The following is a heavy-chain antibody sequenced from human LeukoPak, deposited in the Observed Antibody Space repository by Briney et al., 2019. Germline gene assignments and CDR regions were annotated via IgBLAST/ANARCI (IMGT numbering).Heavy chain of an antibody. J-gene: IGHJ6*02. V-gene: IGHV4-59*08. CDR1: GVSISSYY. D-gene: IGHD4-17*01. CDR3: ARRVPYGDSTYGMDV. Sequence: SETLTLTCTASGVSISSYYWSWIRQPPGKGLEWVGYIYYSGSTNYNPSLKSRVTISVDTSKNQFSLKLSSVTAADTAVYYCARRVPYGDSTYGMDVWGQGTTVTVSS. CDR2: IYYSGST.